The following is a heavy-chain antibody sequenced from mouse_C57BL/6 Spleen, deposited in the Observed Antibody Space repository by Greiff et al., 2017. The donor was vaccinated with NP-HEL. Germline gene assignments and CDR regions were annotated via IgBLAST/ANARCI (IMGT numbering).Heavy chain of an antibody. J-gene: IGHJ1*03. CDR2: VYPYNGGT. CDR1: GFTFTDYY. Sequence: EVQGVESGPVLVKPGPSVKISCKASGFTFTDYYMHWVKQSHGKSLEWIGLVYPYNGGTSYNQKFKGKAILTVDTSSSTAYMELNSLTSEDSAVYYCARYYYGSSPGYFDVWGTGTTVTVSS. CDR3: ARYYYGSSPGYFDV. V-gene: IGHV1-36*01. D-gene: IGHD1-1*01.